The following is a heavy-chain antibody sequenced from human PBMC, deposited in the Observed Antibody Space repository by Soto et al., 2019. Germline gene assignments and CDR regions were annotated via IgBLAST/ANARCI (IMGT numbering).Heavy chain of an antibody. CDR3: AAHPPRLSDV. CDR1: GYTFTSYG. CDR2: MSPYSGNT. Sequence: QAQLVQSGSEVNKPGASVKVSCKASGYTFTSYGVSWVRQAPGHGLVWMGWMSPYSGNTNCAQKVQDRVTMATDTSTTTAYMHLQTLSPDETAVYFCAAHPPRLSDVWGRGTMVTGSS. D-gene: IGHD3-16*02. J-gene: IGHJ6*02. V-gene: IGHV1-18*04.